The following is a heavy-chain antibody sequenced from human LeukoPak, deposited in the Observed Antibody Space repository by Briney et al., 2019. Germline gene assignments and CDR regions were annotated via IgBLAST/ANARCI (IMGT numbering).Heavy chain of an antibody. D-gene: IGHD2-2*01. V-gene: IGHV1-46*01. CDR3: ARGYCSSTSCYYPHYYGMDV. CDR1: GGTFTSYY. CDR2: INPSGGST. Sequence: ASVKVSCKASGGTFTSYYMHWVRQAPGQGLEWVGIINPSGGSTSYAQKFQGRVTMTRDTSTSTVYMELSSLRSEDTAVYYCARGYCSSTSCYYPHYYGMDVWGQGTTVTVSS. J-gene: IGHJ6*02.